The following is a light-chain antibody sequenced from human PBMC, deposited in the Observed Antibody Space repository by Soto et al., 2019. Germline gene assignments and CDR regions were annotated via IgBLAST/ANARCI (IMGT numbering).Light chain of an antibody. J-gene: IGKJ1*01. Sequence: DIQMTQSPSTLAASVGDRVTIACRASQNIDHWLAWYQLKPGKAPKFLIYDASILESGVPSRFSGSGSGTEFTLTICSLQPDDFATYYCQRYNSNSRTFGQGTRVELK. CDR2: DAS. V-gene: IGKV1-5*01. CDR1: QNIDHW. CDR3: QRYNSNSRT.